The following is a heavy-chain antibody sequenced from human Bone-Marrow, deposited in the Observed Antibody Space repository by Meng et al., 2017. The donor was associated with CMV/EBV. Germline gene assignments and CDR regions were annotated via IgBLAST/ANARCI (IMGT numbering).Heavy chain of an antibody. J-gene: IGHJ4*02. V-gene: IGHV4-39*07. CDR3: ARDRIAAAGTGFLTDY. D-gene: IGHD6-13*01. Sequence: LQESGPGLVKPSATLSLTCTVSGGSISSSSYYWGWIRQPPGKGLEWIGSIYYSGSTYYNPSLKSRVTISVDTSKNQFSLKLSSVTAADTAVYYCARDRIAAAGTGFLTDYWGQGTLVTVSS. CDR2: IYYSGST. CDR1: GGSISSSSYY.